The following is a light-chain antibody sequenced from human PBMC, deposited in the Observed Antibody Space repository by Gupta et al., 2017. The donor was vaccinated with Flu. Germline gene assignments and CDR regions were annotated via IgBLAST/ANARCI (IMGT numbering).Light chain of an antibody. Sequence: EIVMTQSPATLSVSPGERATLSCRASQSVSSNLAWYQQKPGQAPRLLIYRSSTRATGIPARFSGSGSGTEFTLTISSLQSEDFAVYYCQQYNDCPPYSFGQGTKLEIK. CDR3: QQYNDCPPYS. V-gene: IGKV3-15*01. J-gene: IGKJ2*03. CDR2: RSS. CDR1: QSVSSN.